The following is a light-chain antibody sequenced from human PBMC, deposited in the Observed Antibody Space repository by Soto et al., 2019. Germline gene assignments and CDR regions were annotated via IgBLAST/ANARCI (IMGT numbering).Light chain of an antibody. Sequence: QSALTQPASASGSPGQSVTISCTGTSSDVGGYNYVSWYQPHPGKAPKLMIYEVSKRPSGVPDRFLGSKSGNTASLTVSGLQAEDEADYYCSSYAGINNLVFGGGTKLTVL. V-gene: IGLV2-8*01. CDR2: EVS. J-gene: IGLJ2*01. CDR3: SSYAGINNLV. CDR1: SSDVGGYNY.